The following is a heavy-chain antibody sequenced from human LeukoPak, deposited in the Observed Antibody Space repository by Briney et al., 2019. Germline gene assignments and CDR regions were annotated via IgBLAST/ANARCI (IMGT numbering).Heavy chain of an antibody. V-gene: IGHV3-21*01. Sequence: GSPRLSCAASGFTFSSYSMNWVRQAPGKGLEWVSSISSSSSYIYYADSVKGRFTISRDNAKNSLSLQMNSLRAEDTAVYYCARDPYNGYYGDDYYYYMDVWGKGTTVTISS. CDR2: ISSSSSYI. CDR3: ARDPYNGYYGDDYYYYMDV. D-gene: IGHD4-17*01. CDR1: GFTFSSYS. J-gene: IGHJ6*03.